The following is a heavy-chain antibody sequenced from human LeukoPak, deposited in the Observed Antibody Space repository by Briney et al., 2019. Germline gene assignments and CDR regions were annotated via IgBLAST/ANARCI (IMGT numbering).Heavy chain of an antibody. CDR3: AREWLNDAFDI. CDR1: GFTFSSYS. D-gene: IGHD6-19*01. Sequence: PGGSLRLSCAASGFTFSSYSMNWVRQAPGKGLEWVSYISSSSTINYADSVKGRFTISRDNAKNSLYLQMNSLRAEDTAVYYCAREWLNDAFDIWGQGTMVTVSS. CDR2: ISSSSTI. J-gene: IGHJ3*02. V-gene: IGHV3-48*01.